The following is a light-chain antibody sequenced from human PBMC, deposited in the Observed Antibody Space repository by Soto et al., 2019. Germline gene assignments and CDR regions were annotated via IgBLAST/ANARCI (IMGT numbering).Light chain of an antibody. J-gene: IGKJ2*01. CDR1: QXLLHANGXXY. V-gene: IGKV2-28*01. CDR2: LGS. Sequence: EIVMTQSPLSLPVTPGEPASISCRSSQXLLHANGXXYXDWYLQKPGQSPQLLIYLGSNRASGVPDRFSGSGSGTDFTLKISRVEAEDVGVYYCMQALQTPLYTFGQGTKLEIK. CDR3: MQALQTPLYT.